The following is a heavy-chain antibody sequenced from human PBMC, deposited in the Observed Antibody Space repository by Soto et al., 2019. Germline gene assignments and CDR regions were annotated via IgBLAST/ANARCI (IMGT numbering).Heavy chain of an antibody. CDR1: GGSISSSSYY. D-gene: IGHD3-3*01. Sequence: PSETLSLTCTVSGGSISSSSYYWGWIRQPPGKGLEWIGSIYYSGSTYYNPSLKSRVTISVDTSKNQFSLKLSSVTAADTAVYYCARQGYDFWSGYYSYYGMDVWGQGTTVTVYS. V-gene: IGHV4-39*01. CDR3: ARQGYDFWSGYYSYYGMDV. CDR2: IYYSGST. J-gene: IGHJ6*02.